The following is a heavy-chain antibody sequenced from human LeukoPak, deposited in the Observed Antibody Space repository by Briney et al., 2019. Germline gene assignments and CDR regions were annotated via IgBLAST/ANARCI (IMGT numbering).Heavy chain of an antibody. CDR1: RFTCIRNA. Sequence: RLSCGGRRFTCIRNARYLAHQTRLNSLGWGSPIRITGETYYPGSVKGRSTITRDNAKNSLYLQMNSLRAGDTAVYYCGRGGPYSTSWLRIDYWGQGTLVTVSS. D-gene: IGHD6-13*01. CDR3: GRGGPYSTSWLRIDY. V-gene: IGHV3-13*04. CDR2: IRITGET. J-gene: IGHJ4*02.